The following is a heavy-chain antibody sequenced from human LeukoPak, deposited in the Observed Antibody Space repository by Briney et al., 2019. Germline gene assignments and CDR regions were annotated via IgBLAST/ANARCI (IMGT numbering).Heavy chain of an antibody. CDR1: GYSFNSYW. D-gene: IGHD2-21*02. CDR3: ARAGGDSARWFDP. J-gene: IGHJ5*02. CDR2: IYPGDSDT. V-gene: IGHV5-51*01. Sequence: GESLKISCKGSGYSFNSYWIGWVRQMPGKGLEWMGVIYPGDSDTRYSPSFQGQATISADKSISTAYLQWSSLKASDTAIYYCARAGGDSARWFDPWGQGTLVTVSS.